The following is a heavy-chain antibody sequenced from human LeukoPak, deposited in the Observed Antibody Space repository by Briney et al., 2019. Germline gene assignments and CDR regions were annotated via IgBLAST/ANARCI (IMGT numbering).Heavy chain of an antibody. V-gene: IGHV4-59*08. J-gene: IGHJ4*02. CDR3: ASSSGSYWDYFDY. Sequence: PSETMSLTCTVSGGSISSYYWSWIRQPPGKGLEWIGYIYYSGSTNYNPSLKSRVTISVDTSKNQFSLKLSSVTAADTAVYYCASSSGSYWDYFDYWGQGTLVTVSS. D-gene: IGHD1-26*01. CDR2: IYYSGST. CDR1: GGSISSYY.